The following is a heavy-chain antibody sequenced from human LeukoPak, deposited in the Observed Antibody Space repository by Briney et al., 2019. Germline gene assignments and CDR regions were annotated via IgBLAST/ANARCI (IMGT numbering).Heavy chain of an antibody. Sequence: GGSLRLSCTPSGFIFGDDALSWVRQPPAGGGEGVGLIISKVYGEKTEYAASLKARFGISRDDSNSIVYLQMNSLKTEDTAVYDCSRSESGTYKGGFDFWGQGTLVTVSS. CDR1: GFIFGDDA. CDR2: IISKVYGEKT. V-gene: IGHV3-49*04. D-gene: IGHD1-26*01. J-gene: IGHJ4*02. CDR3: SRSESGTYKGGFDF.